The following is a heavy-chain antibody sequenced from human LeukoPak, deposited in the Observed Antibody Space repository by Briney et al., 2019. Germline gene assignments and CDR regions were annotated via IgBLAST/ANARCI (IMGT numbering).Heavy chain of an antibody. CDR1: GCTFGDDA. Sequence: GSLRLSCAASGCTFGDDAMYWGRQGPGQGLDLVCLIRDNDHTTNYDDTVNGRFAISRDNTKRNLYLPINSLRTDDTAMYYCAKTRRSATEHDDFDQWGQGTLVTVSS. J-gene: IGHJ4*02. V-gene: IGHV3-43*02. CDR3: AKTRRSATEHDDFDQ. CDR2: IRDNDHTT. D-gene: IGHD3-3*01.